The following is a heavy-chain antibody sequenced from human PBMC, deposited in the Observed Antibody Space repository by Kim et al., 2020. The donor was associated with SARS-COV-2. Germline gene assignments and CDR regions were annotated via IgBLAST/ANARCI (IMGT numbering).Heavy chain of an antibody. CDR3: AREGAVAGHIDY. CDR2: IYSAGST. J-gene: IGHJ4*02. Sequence: GGSLRLSRVASGFTVSSNNMNWVRQDPGKGLEWVSLIYSAGSTYYADSVTGRFTISRDNSKNILYLQMNSLRAEDTAMYYCAREGAVAGHIDYWGQGTLV. V-gene: IGHV3-53*01. D-gene: IGHD6-19*01. CDR1: GFTVSSNN.